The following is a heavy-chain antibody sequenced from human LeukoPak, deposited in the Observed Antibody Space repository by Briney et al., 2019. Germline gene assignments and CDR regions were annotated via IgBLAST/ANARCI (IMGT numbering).Heavy chain of an antibody. CDR1: GFTFDDYA. V-gene: IGHV3-9*01. Sequence: GGSLRLSCAASGFTFDDYAMHWIRQAPGKGLEWVSGISWNSGSIGYADSVKGRFTISRDNAKNSLYFQMNGLRAEDAAVYYCTSGERVDYWGQGTLVTVSS. CDR2: ISWNSGSI. D-gene: IGHD2-15*01. J-gene: IGHJ4*02. CDR3: TSGERVDY.